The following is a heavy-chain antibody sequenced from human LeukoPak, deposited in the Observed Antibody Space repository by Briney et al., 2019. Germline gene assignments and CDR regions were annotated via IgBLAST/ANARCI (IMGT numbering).Heavy chain of an antibody. V-gene: IGHV1-69*04. J-gene: IGHJ4*02. CDR1: GYTFTSYG. CDR3: ARDQYDGFGELFIDY. Sequence: GASVKVSCKASGYTFTSYGISWVRQAPGQGLEWMGRIIPILGIANYAQKFQGRVTITADKSTSTAYMELSSLRSEDTAVYYCARDQYDGFGELFIDYWGQGTLVTVSS. CDR2: IIPILGIA. D-gene: IGHD3-10*01.